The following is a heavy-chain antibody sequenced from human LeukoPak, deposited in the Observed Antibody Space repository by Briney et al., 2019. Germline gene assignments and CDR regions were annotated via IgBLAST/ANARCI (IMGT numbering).Heavy chain of an antibody. CDR3: ARGGPSGNDY. CDR1: GGSISSGGYY. J-gene: IGHJ4*02. Sequence: SSQTLSLTCAVSGGSISSGGYYWSWIRQPPGKGLEWIGEINHSGSTNYNPSLKSRVTISVDTSKNQFSLKLSSVTAADTAVYYCARGGPSGNDYWGQETLVTVSS. D-gene: IGHD3-10*01. CDR2: INHSGST. V-gene: IGHV4-30-2*01.